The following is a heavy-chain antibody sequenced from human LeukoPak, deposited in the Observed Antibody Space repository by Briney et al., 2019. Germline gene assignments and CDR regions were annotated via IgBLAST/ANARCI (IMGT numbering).Heavy chain of an antibody. V-gene: IGHV3-23*01. CDR2: ISGSGGST. J-gene: IGHJ5*02. CDR1: GFSFSSNG. D-gene: IGHD3-10*01. CDR3: ATRAAYYGSGSYYPA. Sequence: GGSLRLSCAASGFSFSSNGMSWVRQAPGKGLEWVSAISGSGGSTYYADSVKGRFTISRDNSKNTLYLQMNSLRAEDTAVYYCATRAAYYGSGSYYPAWGQGTLVTVSS.